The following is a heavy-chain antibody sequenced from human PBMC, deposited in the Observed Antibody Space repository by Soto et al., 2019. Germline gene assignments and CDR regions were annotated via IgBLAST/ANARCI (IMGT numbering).Heavy chain of an antibody. CDR2: MNPNSGNT. Sequence: ASVNVSCKASGYTFTSYDINWVRQATGQGLEWMGWMNPNSGNTGYAQKFQGRVTMTRNTSISTAYMELSSLRSEDTAVYYCARRGQNYYDSSGYPNHGMDVWGQGTTVTVSS. V-gene: IGHV1-8*01. CDR1: GYTFTSYD. CDR3: ARRGQNYYDSSGYPNHGMDV. J-gene: IGHJ6*02. D-gene: IGHD3-22*01.